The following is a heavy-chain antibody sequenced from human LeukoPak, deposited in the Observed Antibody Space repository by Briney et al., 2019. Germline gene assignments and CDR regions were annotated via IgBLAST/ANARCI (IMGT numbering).Heavy chain of an antibody. Sequence: GGSLRLSCAASGLTVSSNYMSWVRQAPGKGLEWVSVIYSGGSTYYADSVKGRFTISRDNSKNTLYLQMNSLRAEDTAVYYCARGVAAAGTGWFDPWGQGTLVTVSS. CDR1: GLTVSSNY. D-gene: IGHD6-13*01. J-gene: IGHJ5*02. CDR3: ARGVAAAGTGWFDP. V-gene: IGHV3-53*01. CDR2: IYSGGST.